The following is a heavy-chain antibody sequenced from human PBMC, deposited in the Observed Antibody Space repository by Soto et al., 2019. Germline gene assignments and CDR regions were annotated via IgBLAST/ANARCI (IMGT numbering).Heavy chain of an antibody. V-gene: IGHV4-28*03. CDR3: ARGDYGDTNYYYYYYMDV. CDR1: GYSISSSNW. J-gene: IGHJ6*03. D-gene: IGHD4-17*01. CDR2: IYYSGST. Sequence: SETLSLTCAVSGYSISSSNWWGWLRHPPGKGLEWSGYIYYSGSTYYNPSLKSRVTISVDTSKNQFSLKLSSVTAADTAVYYCARGDYGDTNYYYYYYMDVWGKGTTVTVSS.